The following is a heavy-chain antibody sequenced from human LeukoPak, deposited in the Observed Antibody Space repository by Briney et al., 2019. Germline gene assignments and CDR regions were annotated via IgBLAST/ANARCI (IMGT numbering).Heavy chain of an antibody. J-gene: IGHJ3*02. Sequence: GGSLRLSCAASGVTLSDHHMDWVRQAPGEGLEWVGRIRNKAKSYSTQYAASVRGRFTISRDDSENSLFLQMNRLKTEDTAVYYCARDGGKDDHSAFDIWGQGTVVTVSS. CDR1: GVTLSDHH. CDR3: ARDGGKDDHSAFDI. CDR2: IRNKAKSYST. V-gene: IGHV3-72*01. D-gene: IGHD3-16*01.